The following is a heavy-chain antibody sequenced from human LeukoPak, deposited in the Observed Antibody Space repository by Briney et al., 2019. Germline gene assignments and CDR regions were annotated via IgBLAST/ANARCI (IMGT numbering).Heavy chain of an antibody. V-gene: IGHV4-59*13. CDR3: ARDRSAAPADY. CDR1: GGSITNNY. D-gene: IGHD6-13*01. Sequence: SETLSLTCTVSGGSITNNYWAWIRQPPGKELEWIGYTHDSGNSNYNPSLRSRVTISIDTSKNQFSLKLTSVTAADTAVYYCARDRSAAPADYWGQGTLVTVSS. CDR2: THDSGNS. J-gene: IGHJ4*02.